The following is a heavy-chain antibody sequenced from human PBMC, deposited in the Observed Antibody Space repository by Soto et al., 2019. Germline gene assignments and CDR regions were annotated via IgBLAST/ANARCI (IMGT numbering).Heavy chain of an antibody. Sequence: SVKVSCKASGGTFSSYAISWVRQAPGQGLEWMGGIIPIFGTANYAQKFQGRVTITADESKSTAYMELSSLRSEDTAVYYCARTYDSSGYYNYYYGMDVWGQGTTVTVSS. CDR3: ARTYDSSGYYNYYYGMDV. V-gene: IGHV1-69*13. J-gene: IGHJ6*02. CDR1: GGTFSSYA. CDR2: IIPIFGTA. D-gene: IGHD3-22*01.